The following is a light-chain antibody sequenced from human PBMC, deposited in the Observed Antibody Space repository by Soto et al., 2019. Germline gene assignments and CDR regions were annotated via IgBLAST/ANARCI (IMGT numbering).Light chain of an antibody. J-gene: IGLJ1*01. CDR1: SSNIGSNY. CDR2: RNN. CDR3: AAWDDSLSGSYV. V-gene: IGLV1-47*01. Sequence: QSVLTQPPSASGTPGQRVTISCSGSSSNIGSNYVYWYQQLPGTAPKLLSYRNNQRPSGVPARFSGSKSGTSASLAISGLRSEDEADYYCAAWDDSLSGSYVFGSGTTVTVL.